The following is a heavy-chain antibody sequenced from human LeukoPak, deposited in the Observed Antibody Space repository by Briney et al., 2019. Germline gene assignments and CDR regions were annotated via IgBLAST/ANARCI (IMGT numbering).Heavy chain of an antibody. Sequence: GGSLRLSCAASGFTFSSYSMNWVRQAPGKGLEWVSYISSSGSTIYYADSVKGRFTISRDNAKNSLYLQMNSLRAEDTAVYYCARVRYYYGSGSEKGYWFDPWGQGTLVTVSS. D-gene: IGHD3-10*01. CDR1: GFTFSSYS. V-gene: IGHV3-48*04. J-gene: IGHJ5*02. CDR2: ISSSGSTI. CDR3: ARVRYYYGSGSEKGYWFDP.